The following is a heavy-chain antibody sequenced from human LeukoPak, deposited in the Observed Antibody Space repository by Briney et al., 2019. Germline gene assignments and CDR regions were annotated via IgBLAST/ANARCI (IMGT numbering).Heavy chain of an antibody. CDR1: GGSISSYY. CDR3: ARGRSEVGATAYYWYFDL. Sequence: SETLYLTCTVFGGSISSYYWSWIRQSPGRGLQWIGEINHSGSANYNPSLKSRVTISLGTSRNQFSLRLTSLTAADTAVYYCARGRSEVGATAYYWYFDLWGRGTLVTVSS. D-gene: IGHD1-26*01. V-gene: IGHV4-34*01. J-gene: IGHJ2*01. CDR2: INHSGSA.